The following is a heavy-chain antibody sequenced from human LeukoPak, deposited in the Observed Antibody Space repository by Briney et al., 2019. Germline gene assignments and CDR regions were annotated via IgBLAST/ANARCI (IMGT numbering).Heavy chain of an antibody. D-gene: IGHD5-12*01. CDR3: ARAMWWLRPTQYYFDY. V-gene: IGHV3-33*01. CDR2: IWYDGSNK. CDR1: GFTFSSYG. J-gene: IGHJ4*02. Sequence: PGRSLRLSCAASGFTFSSYGMHWVRQAPGKGLEWVAVIWYDGSNKYYADSVKGRFTISRDNSKNTLYLQMNSLRAEDTAVYYCARAMWWLRPTQYYFDYWGQGTLVTVSS.